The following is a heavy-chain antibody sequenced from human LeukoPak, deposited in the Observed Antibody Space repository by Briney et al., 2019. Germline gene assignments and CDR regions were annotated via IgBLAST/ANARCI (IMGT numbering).Heavy chain of an antibody. Sequence: GGSLRLSCAASGFTFSSYSMNWVRQAPGKGLEWVSSISSSSSYIYYADSVKGRFTISRDDAKNSLYLQMNSLRAEDTAVYYCARDYDFWSGYYYYGMDVWDQGTTVTVSS. V-gene: IGHV3-21*01. D-gene: IGHD3-3*01. CDR2: ISSSSSYI. J-gene: IGHJ6*02. CDR1: GFTFSSYS. CDR3: ARDYDFWSGYYYYGMDV.